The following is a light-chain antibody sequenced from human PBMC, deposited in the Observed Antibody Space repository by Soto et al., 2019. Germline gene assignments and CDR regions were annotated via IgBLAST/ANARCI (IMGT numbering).Light chain of an antibody. V-gene: IGKV3-20*01. J-gene: IGKJ1*01. CDR1: QSVSSSY. Sequence: EIVLTQSPGTLSLSPGERATLSCRASQSVSSSYLAWYQQKPGQAPRLLIYGALSRATGIPDRFSVSGSGTDFTLTISRLEPEDFAVYYCQQYGSSPWTLGQVTKVYIK. CDR3: QQYGSSPWT. CDR2: GAL.